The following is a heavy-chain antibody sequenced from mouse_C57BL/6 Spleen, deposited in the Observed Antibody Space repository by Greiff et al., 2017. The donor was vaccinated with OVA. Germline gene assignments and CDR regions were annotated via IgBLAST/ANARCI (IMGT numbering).Heavy chain of an antibody. V-gene: IGHV5-17*01. J-gene: IGHJ4*01. CDR3: ARGSPYYAMDY. CDR1: GFTFSDYG. CDR2: ISSGSSTI. Sequence: EVKLVESGGGLVKPGGSLKLSCAASGFTFSDYGMHWVRQAPEKGLEWVAYISSGSSTIYYADTVKGRFTISRDNAKNTLFLQMTSLRSEDTAMYYCARGSPYYAMDYWGQGTSVTVSS.